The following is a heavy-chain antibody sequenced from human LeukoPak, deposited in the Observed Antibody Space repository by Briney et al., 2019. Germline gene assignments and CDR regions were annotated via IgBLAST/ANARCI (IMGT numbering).Heavy chain of an antibody. CDR3: ATGVEMATLYAFDI. J-gene: IGHJ3*02. D-gene: IGHD5-24*01. CDR2: FDPEDGET. V-gene: IGHV1-24*01. CDR1: GYTLTELS. Sequence: ASVKVSCKVSGYTLTELSMHWVRQAPGKGLEWMGGFDPEDGETIYAQKIQGRVTMTEDTSTDTAYMELSSLRSEDTAVYYCATGVEMATLYAFDIWGQGTMVTVSS.